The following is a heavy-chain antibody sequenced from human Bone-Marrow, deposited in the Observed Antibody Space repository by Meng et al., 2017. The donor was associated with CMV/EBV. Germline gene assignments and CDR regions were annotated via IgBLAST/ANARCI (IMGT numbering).Heavy chain of an antibody. J-gene: IGHJ5*02. CDR1: GYTFTGYY. Sequence: GESLKISCKASGYTFTGYYMHWVRQAPGQGLEWMGWINPNSGGTNYAQKFQGRVTMTRDTSISTAYMELSRLRSDDTAVYYCARDQSREGGPNPVVVVIGPSWFDPWGQGTLVTVSS. V-gene: IGHV1-2*02. CDR3: ARDQSREGGPNPVVVVIGPSWFDP. D-gene: IGHD2-21*01. CDR2: INPNSGGT.